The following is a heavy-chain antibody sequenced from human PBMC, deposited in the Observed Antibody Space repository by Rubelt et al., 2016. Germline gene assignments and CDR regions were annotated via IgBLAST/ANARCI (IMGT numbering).Heavy chain of an antibody. D-gene: IGHD6-19*01. J-gene: IGHJ5*02. Sequence: EVQLVESGGGLVQPGGSLRLSCAASGFTLSSYWMHWVRQAPGKGLEWVSYISSSSSTIYYADSVKGRFTISRDNAKNSLYLQMNSLRAEDTAVYYCARVPKTYSSGWYSTIGWFDPWCQGTLVTVSS. CDR1: GFTLSSYW. V-gene: IGHV3-48*04. CDR3: ARVPKTYSSGWYSTIGWFDP. CDR2: ISSSSSTI.